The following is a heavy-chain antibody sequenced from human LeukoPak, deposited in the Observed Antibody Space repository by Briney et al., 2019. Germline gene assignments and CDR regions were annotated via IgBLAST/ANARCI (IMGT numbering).Heavy chain of an antibody. CDR3: ARDTYGDWYFDL. J-gene: IGHJ2*01. CDR1: GGSISSYY. Sequence: SETLSLTCTVSGGSISSYYWSWIRQPPGKGLEWIGYIYYSGSTNYNPSLKSRVTISVDTSKIQFSLKLSSVTAADTAVYYCARDTYGDWYFDLWGRGTLVTVSS. D-gene: IGHD3-10*01. V-gene: IGHV4-59*01. CDR2: IYYSGST.